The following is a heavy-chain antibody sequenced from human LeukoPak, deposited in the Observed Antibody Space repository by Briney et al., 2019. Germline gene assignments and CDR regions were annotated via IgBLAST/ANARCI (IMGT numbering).Heavy chain of an antibody. D-gene: IGHD3-22*01. CDR2: IYYTGST. CDR1: GGSISSSY. CDR3: AREKALIDHYDFSGYDWEY. V-gene: IGHV4-59*12. J-gene: IGHJ4*02. Sequence: SETLSLTCTVSGGSISSSYWSWIRQPPGKGLEWIGYIYYTGSTNYNPSLKSRVTISADTSKNHFSLKLSSVTAADTAVYYCAREKALIDHYDFSGYDWEYWGPGSLVIVSS.